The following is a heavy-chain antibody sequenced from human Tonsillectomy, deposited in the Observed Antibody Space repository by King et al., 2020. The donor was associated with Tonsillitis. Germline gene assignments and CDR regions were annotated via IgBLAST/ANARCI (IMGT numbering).Heavy chain of an antibody. CDR3: VRDWREGHNACFDS. V-gene: IGHV3-7*01. CDR2: IRRDGSQK. J-gene: IGHJ4*02. Sequence: VQLVESGGGLVQPGGSLRLSCAASGFTFDDHCMSWVRQTPGKGLEWVAKIRRDGSQKYYVDSVKGRFDISRDNAKNSVFLQMNSLRAEDTAIYYCVRDWREGHNACFDSWVQGTLVTVSP. CDR1: GFTFDDHC. D-gene: IGHD5-24*01.